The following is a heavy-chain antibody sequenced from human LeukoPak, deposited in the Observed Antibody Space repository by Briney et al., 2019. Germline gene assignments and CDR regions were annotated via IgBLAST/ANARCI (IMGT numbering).Heavy chain of an antibody. V-gene: IGHV3-23*01. Sequence: GESLKISCAASGFTFSSYAMSWVRQAPGKGLEWVSAISGSGGSTYYADSVKGRFTISRDNSKNTLYLQMNSLRAEDTAVYYCAKAHYYDSSGPFDYWGQGTLVTVSS. J-gene: IGHJ4*02. CDR2: ISGSGGST. CDR3: AKAHYYDSSGPFDY. CDR1: GFTFSSYA. D-gene: IGHD3-22*01.